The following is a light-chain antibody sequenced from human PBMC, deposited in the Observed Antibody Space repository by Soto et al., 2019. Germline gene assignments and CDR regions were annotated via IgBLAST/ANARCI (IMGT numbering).Light chain of an antibody. CDR3: QSYDSSLSGVL. Sequence: QSVLTQPPSASGAPGQRVSISCTGSSSNIGANFDVHWFQHLPGTAPKLLIYGTTKRPSGVPDRFSASKSGNSASLAITGLQAEDEADYYCQSYDSSLSGVLFGGGTKLTVL. J-gene: IGLJ2*01. V-gene: IGLV1-40*01. CDR1: SSNIGANFD. CDR2: GTT.